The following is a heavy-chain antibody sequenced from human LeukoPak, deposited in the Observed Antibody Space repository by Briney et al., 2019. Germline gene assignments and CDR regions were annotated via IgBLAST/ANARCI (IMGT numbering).Heavy chain of an antibody. Sequence: GRSLRLSCAASGFTFSDHYMGWVRQAPGKGLEWVGRIRNKANSYTTEYAASVKGIFTISRDDSKNSLYLQMNSLRAEDTAVYYCARDFYDSSGYYPYYFDYWGQGTLVTVSS. D-gene: IGHD3-22*01. J-gene: IGHJ4*02. CDR2: IRNKANSYTT. V-gene: IGHV3-72*01. CDR3: ARDFYDSSGYYPYYFDY. CDR1: GFTFSDHY.